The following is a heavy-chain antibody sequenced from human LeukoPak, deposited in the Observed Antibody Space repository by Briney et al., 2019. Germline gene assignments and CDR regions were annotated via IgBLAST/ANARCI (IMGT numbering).Heavy chain of an antibody. CDR1: GGSISTYY. V-gene: IGHV4-59*01. J-gene: IGHJ4*02. D-gene: IGHD3-10*01. CDR3: ARSYGSGNYFDY. CDR2: IYCSGSA. Sequence: SETLSLTCTVSGGSISTYYWSWIRQPPGKGLEWIGYIYCSGSAKYNPSLKSRVTISVDTSKNQFSLKLSSVTAADTAVYYCARSYGSGNYFDYWGQGILVTVSS.